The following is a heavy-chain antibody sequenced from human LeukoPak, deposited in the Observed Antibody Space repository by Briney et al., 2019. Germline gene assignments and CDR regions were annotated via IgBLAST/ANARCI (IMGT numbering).Heavy chain of an antibody. D-gene: IGHD3-22*01. V-gene: IGHV4-39*07. J-gene: IGHJ4*02. CDR1: GGSISSSSYY. CDR2: IYYSGST. CDR3: ASNTYDSSGYFDY. Sequence: SETLSLTCTVSGGSISSSSYYWGWIRQPPGKGLEWIGSIYYSGSTYYNPSLKSRVTISVDTSKNQFSLKLSSVTAADTAVYYCASNTYDSSGYFDYWGQGTLVTVSS.